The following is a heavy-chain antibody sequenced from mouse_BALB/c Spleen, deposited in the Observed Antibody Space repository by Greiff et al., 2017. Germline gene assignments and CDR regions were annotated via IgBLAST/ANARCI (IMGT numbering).Heavy chain of an antibody. J-gene: IGHJ3*01. CDR3: ANWDGGFAY. Sequence: EVKLVESGGGLVQPGGSLKLSCAASGFTFSSYTMSWVRQTPEKRLEWVAYISNGGGSTYYPDTVKGRFTISRDNAKNTLYLQMSSLKSEDTAMYYCANWDGGFAYWGQGTLVTVSA. D-gene: IGHD4-1*02. V-gene: IGHV5-12-2*01. CDR1: GFTFSSYT. CDR2: ISNGGGST.